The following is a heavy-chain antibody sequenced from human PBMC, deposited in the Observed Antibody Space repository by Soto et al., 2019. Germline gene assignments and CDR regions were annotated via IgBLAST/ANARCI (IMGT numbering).Heavy chain of an antibody. D-gene: IGHD3-3*01. CDR1: GYTFTRSG. J-gene: IGHJ6*02. CDR2: ISSYNGDT. Sequence: QVQLEQSGAEVKKPGASVNVSCKASGYTFTRSGISWVRQAPGQGPEWMGWISSYNGDTNYAQTFQGRVTMTTDTSTSTAYMELRSLRSDDTAVYYCAREGVAPYYYYGMDLWGQGTPVTVSS. CDR3: AREGVAPYYYYGMDL. V-gene: IGHV1-18*01.